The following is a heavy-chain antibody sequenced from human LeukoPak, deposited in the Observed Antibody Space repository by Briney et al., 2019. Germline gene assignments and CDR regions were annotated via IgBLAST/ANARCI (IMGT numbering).Heavy chain of an antibody. V-gene: IGHV3-30*18. D-gene: IGHD3-10*01. J-gene: IGHJ4*02. Sequence: GMSLRLSCAASGFPFSSYGMHWVRQAPGKGLEWVAAISNDGNNKFYADSVKGRSTISRDNPKNTMNLQMNSLRAEDTAVYYCAKSFWWFGEFSPFDYWGQGTLVTVSS. CDR3: AKSFWWFGEFSPFDY. CDR2: ISNDGNNK. CDR1: GFPFSSYG.